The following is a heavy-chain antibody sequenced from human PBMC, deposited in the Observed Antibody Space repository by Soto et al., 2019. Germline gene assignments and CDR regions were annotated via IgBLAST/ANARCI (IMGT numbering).Heavy chain of an antibody. CDR1: GGSISSGDYY. D-gene: IGHD2-15*01. CDR3: AKYCSGGSCYSVLDP. J-gene: IGHJ5*02. V-gene: IGHV4-30-4*01. CDR2: IYYSGST. Sequence: PSETLSLTCTVSGGSISSGDYYWSWIRQPPGKGLEWIGYIYYSGSTYYNPSLKSRVTISVDTSKNQFSLKLSSVTAADTAVYYCAKYCSGGSCYSVLDPWGQGTLVTVSS.